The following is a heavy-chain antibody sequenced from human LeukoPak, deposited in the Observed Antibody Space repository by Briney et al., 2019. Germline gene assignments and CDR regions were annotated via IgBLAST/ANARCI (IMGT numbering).Heavy chain of an antibody. CDR3: ARGYYYDSSVAY. V-gene: IGHV3-21*01. CDR1: GFTFSTFG. CDR2: ISHSSIYI. Sequence: GGSLRLSCAASGFTFSTFGINWVRQGPGKGLEWVSSISHSSIYISYADSVKGRFTISRDNSRNSLYLQMDSLRVEDTAVYYGARGYYYDSSVAYWGQGTLVTVSS. D-gene: IGHD3-22*01. J-gene: IGHJ4*02.